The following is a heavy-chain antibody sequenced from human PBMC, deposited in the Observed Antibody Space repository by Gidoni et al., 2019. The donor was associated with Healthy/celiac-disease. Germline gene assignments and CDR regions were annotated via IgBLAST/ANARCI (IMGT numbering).Heavy chain of an antibody. CDR1: GFTFSSYW. V-gene: IGHV3-7*01. Sequence: EVQLVESGGGLVQPGGSLRLSCAASGFTFSSYWMSWVRQAPGKGLEWVANIKQDGSEKYYVDSVKGRFTISRDNAKNSLYLQMNSLRAEDTAVYYCAREGDYYDSSGYYPAFDIWGQGTMVTVSS. CDR2: IKQDGSEK. J-gene: IGHJ3*02. CDR3: AREGDYYDSSGYYPAFDI. D-gene: IGHD3-22*01.